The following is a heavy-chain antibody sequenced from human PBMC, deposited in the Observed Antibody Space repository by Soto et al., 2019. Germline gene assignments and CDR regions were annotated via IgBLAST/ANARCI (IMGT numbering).Heavy chain of an antibody. J-gene: IGHJ4*02. CDR1: GFTFSNYG. Sequence: QVQLVESGGGVVQPGRSLRLSCVASGFTFSNYGMHWVRQAPGKGPEWVAVIWYDGSNKDYADSVKGRFTISRDNSRNTLYLQMNSLRAEDTAVYYCASALAPGDYWGQGTLVTVSS. CDR2: IWYDGSNK. CDR3: ASALAPGDY. D-gene: IGHD3-10*01. V-gene: IGHV3-33*01.